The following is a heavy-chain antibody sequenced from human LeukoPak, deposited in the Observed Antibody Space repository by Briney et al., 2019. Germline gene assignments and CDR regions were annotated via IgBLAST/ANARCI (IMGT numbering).Heavy chain of an antibody. CDR3: AKDLGGSATTV. J-gene: IGHJ4*02. Sequence: GWSLRLSRAPSVFSFRAHWMTWVRQAPATGLEWVANINPAGTETYYVDPVKGRFTISRDNAKNSLFLQMNSLRVEDTALYYCAKDLGGSATTVWGQGTLVTVSS. V-gene: IGHV3-7*03. CDR2: INPAGTET. CDR1: VFSFRAHW. D-gene: IGHD4-17*01.